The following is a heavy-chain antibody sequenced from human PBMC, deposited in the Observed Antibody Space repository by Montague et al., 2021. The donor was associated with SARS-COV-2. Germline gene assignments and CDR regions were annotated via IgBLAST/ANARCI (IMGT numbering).Heavy chain of an antibody. CDR1: GFSLSTSAVG. J-gene: IGHJ5*02. CDR3: PHLHTCLWSAYYAT. D-gene: IGHD3-3*01. V-gene: IGHV2-5*02. CDR2: IYWDDDK. Sequence: PALVKPTQTLTLTCTFSGFSLSTSAVGVGWIRQPPGKALQWLALIYWDDDKRYSPSLKTRLTVTKDTSKNQVVLTMTNMDPVDTATYYCPHLHTCLWSAYYATWGQGTLVTVSS.